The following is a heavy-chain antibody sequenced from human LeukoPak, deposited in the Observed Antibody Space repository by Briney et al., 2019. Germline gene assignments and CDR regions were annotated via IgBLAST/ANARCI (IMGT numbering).Heavy chain of an antibody. CDR1: GGSISSSDYY. CDR3: ARYRKETYYFDY. J-gene: IGHJ4*02. Sequence: SETLSLTCTVSGGSISSSDYYWAWIRQPPGKGLEWIGSIYYSGSTFYNPSLKSRVTISVDTSKTQFSLKLSSVTAADTAVYYCARYRKETYYFDYWGQGPLVTVSS. CDR2: IYYSGST. V-gene: IGHV4-39*01.